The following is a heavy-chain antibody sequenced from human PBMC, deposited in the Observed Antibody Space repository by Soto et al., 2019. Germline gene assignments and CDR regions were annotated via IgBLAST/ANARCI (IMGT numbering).Heavy chain of an antibody. D-gene: IGHD2-2*01. CDR2: IWYDGSNK. J-gene: IGHJ5*02. CDR1: GFTFSSYG. Sequence: GGSLRLSCAASGFTFSSYGMHWVRQAPGKGLEWVAVIWYDGSNKYYADSVKGRFTISRDNSKNTLYLQMNSLRAEDTAVYYCARDLGMGYCSSTSCSNPPGWFDPWGQGTLVTVSS. V-gene: IGHV3-33*01. CDR3: ARDLGMGYCSSTSCSNPPGWFDP.